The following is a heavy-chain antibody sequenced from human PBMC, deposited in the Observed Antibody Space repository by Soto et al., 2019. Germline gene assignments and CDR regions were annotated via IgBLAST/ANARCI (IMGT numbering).Heavy chain of an antibody. CDR1: GGSIISDY. J-gene: IGHJ4*02. CDR2: IYYSGCT. D-gene: IGHD3-9*01. CDR3: AIASCVVGSVYMVHFDG. Sequence: SETLCLTCTVSGGSIISDYWSWIRQPPGKGLEWIGYIYYSGCTNSNPSLKCRVTISVYTSKNQVALELSAMTAVDTAVYYCAIASCVVGSVYMVHFDGGGQGCLVTVS. V-gene: IGHV4-59*01.